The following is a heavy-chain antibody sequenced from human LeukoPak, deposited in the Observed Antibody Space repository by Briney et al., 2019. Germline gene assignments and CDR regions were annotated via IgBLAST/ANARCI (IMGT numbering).Heavy chain of an antibody. CDR2: IRSKTYGGTT. CDR1: GFTFGDYA. D-gene: IGHD5-18*01. Sequence: GRSLRLSCTGSGFTFGDYAMIWVRQAPGKGLEGIGFIRSKTYGGTTEYAASVKGRFTISRDDSNSITYLQMNSLKTEDTAVSYCPRGTIQLWLYDGMDVWGQGPTVTVSS. CDR3: PRGTIQLWLYDGMDV. V-gene: IGHV3-49*04. J-gene: IGHJ6*02.